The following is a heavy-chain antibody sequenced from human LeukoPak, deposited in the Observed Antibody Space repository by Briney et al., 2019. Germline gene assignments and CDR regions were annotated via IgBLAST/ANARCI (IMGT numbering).Heavy chain of an antibody. D-gene: IGHD5-18*01. V-gene: IGHV4-39*07. CDR1: GGSISSSSYY. CDR2: IYYSGST. Sequence: SETLSLTCTVSGGSISSSSYYWGWIRQPPGKGLQWIGSIYYSGSTYYNPSLKSRVTISVDTSKNQFSLKLSSVTAADTAVYYCARDSQDTAMVTAGFDYWGQGTLVTVSS. J-gene: IGHJ4*02. CDR3: ARDSQDTAMVTAGFDY.